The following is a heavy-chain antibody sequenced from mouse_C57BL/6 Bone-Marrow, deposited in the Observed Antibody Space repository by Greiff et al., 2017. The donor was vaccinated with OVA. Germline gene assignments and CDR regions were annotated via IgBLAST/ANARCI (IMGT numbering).Heavy chain of an antibody. V-gene: IGHV1-61*01. CDR3: ARRLRLSAMDY. CDR1: GYTFTSYW. Sequence: VQLQQPGAELVRPGSSVKLSCKASGYTFTSYWMDWVKQRPGQGLEWIGKIYPSDSATHYNQKFKDKATLTVDKSSSTAYMQLSSLTSEDSAVYDCARRLRLSAMDYWGQGTSVTVSS. D-gene: IGHD1-2*01. J-gene: IGHJ4*01. CDR2: IYPSDSAT.